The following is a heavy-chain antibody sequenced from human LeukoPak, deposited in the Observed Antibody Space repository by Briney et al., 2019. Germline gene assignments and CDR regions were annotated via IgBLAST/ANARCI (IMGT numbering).Heavy chain of an antibody. CDR3: ARVSLAAFDI. Sequence: SETLSLTCTVSGGSISSYYWSWIRQPPGKGLEWIGYIYYSGSTNYNPSLKSRVTISVDTSKNQFSLKLSSVTAADTAVYSCARVSLAAFDIWGQGTLVTVSS. J-gene: IGHJ3*02. CDR2: IYYSGST. V-gene: IGHV4-59*01. CDR1: GGSISSYY.